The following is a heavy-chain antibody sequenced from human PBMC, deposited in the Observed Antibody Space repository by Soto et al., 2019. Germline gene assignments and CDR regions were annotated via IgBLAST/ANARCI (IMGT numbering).Heavy chain of an antibody. Sequence: GGSLRLSCAASGFTFSSYSMNWVRQAPGKGLEWVSSISSSSSYIYYADSVKGRFTISRDNAKNSLYLQMNSLRAEDTAVYYCAREGGLLYYDSSGYYPFDYWGQGTLVTVSS. CDR1: GFTFSSYS. CDR2: ISSSSSYI. V-gene: IGHV3-21*01. CDR3: AREGGLLYYDSSGYYPFDY. J-gene: IGHJ4*02. D-gene: IGHD3-22*01.